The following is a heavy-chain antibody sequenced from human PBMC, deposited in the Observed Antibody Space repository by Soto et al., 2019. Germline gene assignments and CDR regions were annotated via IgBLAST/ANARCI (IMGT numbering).Heavy chain of an antibody. J-gene: IGHJ6*02. V-gene: IGHV1-69*01. CDR1: GGTISSYA. CDR3: ARCIAAPRDYYYYGMDV. Sequence: QVQLVQSGAEVKKPGSSVKVSCKASGGTISSYAISWVRQAPGQGLEWMGGIIPIFGTANYAQKFQGRVTITADESTSTAYMELSSLRSEATAVYYCARCIAAPRDYYYYGMDVWGQGTTVTVSS. CDR2: IIPIFGTA. D-gene: IGHD6-6*01.